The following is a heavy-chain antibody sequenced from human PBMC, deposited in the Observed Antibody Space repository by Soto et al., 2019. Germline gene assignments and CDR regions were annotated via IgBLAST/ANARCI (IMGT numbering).Heavy chain of an antibody. V-gene: IGHV4-31*03. CDR3: ARDRGPYGMDV. CDR2: VSPSGTT. CDR1: GDSISVGYY. Sequence: SETLSLTCTVSGDSISVGYYWSWIRQHPGKGLEWIGYVSPSGTTYYNPSLKSRVSISTDRSKNQFSLEVSSVTAADTAVYYCARDRGPYGMDVWGQGTKVTVSS. J-gene: IGHJ6*02.